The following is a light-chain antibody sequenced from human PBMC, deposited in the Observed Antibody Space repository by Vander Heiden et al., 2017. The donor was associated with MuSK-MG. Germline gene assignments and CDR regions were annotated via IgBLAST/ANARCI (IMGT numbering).Light chain of an antibody. V-gene: IGKV4-1*01. CDR1: QSVLYSSNTKNY. J-gene: IGKJ3*01. Sequence: DIVMTQSPDSLAVSLGERATINCKSSQSVLYSSNTKNYLPWYQHKPGQPPKLLIYWASTREAGVPDRFSGSGSGTDFTLTISSLQAEDVAVYYCQQDDSTPSTFGHGTKVDIK. CDR3: QQDDSTPST. CDR2: WAS.